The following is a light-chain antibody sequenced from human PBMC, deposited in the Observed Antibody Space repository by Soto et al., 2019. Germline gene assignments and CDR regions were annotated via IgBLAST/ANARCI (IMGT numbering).Light chain of an antibody. CDR1: SSHIGTNT. Sequence: QSVLTQPPSASGTPGQRVTISCSGSSSHIGTNTINWYKQLPRTAPKLLIYSNDLRPSGVPDRFSGSKSGTSASLAISGLQSEDEADYYCEAWDDSLYGAVFGGGTKLTVL. CDR3: EAWDDSLYGAV. V-gene: IGLV1-44*01. CDR2: SND. J-gene: IGLJ2*01.